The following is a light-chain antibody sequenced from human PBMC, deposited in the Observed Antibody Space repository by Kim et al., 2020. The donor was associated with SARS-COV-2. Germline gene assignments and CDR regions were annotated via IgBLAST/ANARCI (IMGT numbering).Light chain of an antibody. Sequence: QSVDISCTCTSSDVGRYNYVSWYQHHPGQAPTLIIYYVTKRPTGVPDRFSGSKSGNTASLTVAGLQAEDEADYYCSSYAGRNDLVFGGGTQLTVL. CDR3: SSYAGRNDLV. V-gene: IGLV2-8*01. J-gene: IGLJ2*01. CDR2: YVT. CDR1: SSDVGRYNY.